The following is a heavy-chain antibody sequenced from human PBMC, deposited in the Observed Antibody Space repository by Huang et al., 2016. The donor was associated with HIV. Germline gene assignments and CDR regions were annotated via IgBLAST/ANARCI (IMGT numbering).Heavy chain of an antibody. Sequence: QVQLVQSGAEVKKPGSSVKVSCKASGGTFSTYAISWVRQAPGQGLEWMGGIITSGGTANYAQKFQGTVTITADEFTSTAYMELSSLRSEDTALYYCARGRTRSSLYDSYYGLDVWGQGTTVTVSS. CDR1: GGTFSTYA. V-gene: IGHV1-69*01. CDR3: ARGRTRSSLYDSYYGLDV. J-gene: IGHJ6*02. D-gene: IGHD6-6*01. CDR2: IITSGGTA.